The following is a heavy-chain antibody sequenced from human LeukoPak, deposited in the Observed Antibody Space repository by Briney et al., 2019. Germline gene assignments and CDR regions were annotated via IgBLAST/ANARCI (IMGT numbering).Heavy chain of an antibody. V-gene: IGHV1-3*01. Sequence: ASVKVSCKASGYTFTSYAMHLVRQAPGQRLEWMGWINAGNGNTKYSQKFQGRVTITRDTSASTAYMELSSLRSEDTAVYYCARDHLRIAAAGTFDYWGQGTLVTVSS. CDR1: GYTFTSYA. CDR3: ARDHLRIAAAGTFDY. CDR2: INAGNGNT. D-gene: IGHD6-13*01. J-gene: IGHJ4*02.